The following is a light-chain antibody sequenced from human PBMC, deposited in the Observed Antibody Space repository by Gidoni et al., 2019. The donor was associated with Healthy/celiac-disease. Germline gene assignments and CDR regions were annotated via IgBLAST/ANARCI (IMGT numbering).Light chain of an antibody. CDR1: QGISSY. CDR3: QQYYSYPPTWT. Sequence: AIRMTQSPSSFSASTGDRVTITLRASQGISSYLAWYQQKPGKAPKLLIYAASTLQSGVPSRFSGSGSGTDFTLTISCLQSEDFATYYCQQYYSYPPTWTFGQGTKVEIK. CDR2: AAS. V-gene: IGKV1-8*01. J-gene: IGKJ1*01.